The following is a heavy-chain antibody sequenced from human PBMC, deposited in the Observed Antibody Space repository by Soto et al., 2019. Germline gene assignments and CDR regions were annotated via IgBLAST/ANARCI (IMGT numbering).Heavy chain of an antibody. V-gene: IGHV4-34*01. Sequence: VQLQQWGAGLLKPSETLSLTCAVYGGSFSGYYWSWIRQPPGKGLEWIGEINHSGSTNYNPSLKSRVTISVDTSKNQFSLKLSSVTAADTAVYYCARLTSGWYRRLEYFQHWGQGTLVTVSS. J-gene: IGHJ1*01. CDR3: ARLTSGWYRRLEYFQH. D-gene: IGHD6-19*01. CDR2: INHSGST. CDR1: GGSFSGYY.